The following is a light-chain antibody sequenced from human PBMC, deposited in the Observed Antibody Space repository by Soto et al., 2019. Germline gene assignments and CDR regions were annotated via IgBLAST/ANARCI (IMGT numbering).Light chain of an antibody. CDR1: SSDVGTYDY. Sequence: QSVLTQPRSVSGSPGQSVTVSCTGTSSDVGTYDYISWYQLHPGKAPKLMIFDVNKRPSGVPERFYGSKSGNTASLTISGLQTEDEADYYCCSYAGGSYVFGSGTKLTVL. J-gene: IGLJ1*01. CDR2: DVN. V-gene: IGLV2-11*01. CDR3: CSYAGGSYV.